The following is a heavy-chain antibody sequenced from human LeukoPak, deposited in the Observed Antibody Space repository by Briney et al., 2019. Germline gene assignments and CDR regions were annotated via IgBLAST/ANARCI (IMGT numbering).Heavy chain of an antibody. Sequence: ASVKVSCKASGYTFTSYGISWVRQAPGQGLEWMGWISAYNGNTNYAQKLQGRVTMTTDTSTSTAYMELRSLRPDDTAVYYCAREIRIVGATQYYYYMDVWGKGTAVTVSS. CDR2: ISAYNGNT. V-gene: IGHV1-18*01. D-gene: IGHD1-26*01. CDR1: GYTFTSYG. J-gene: IGHJ6*03. CDR3: AREIRIVGATQYYYYMDV.